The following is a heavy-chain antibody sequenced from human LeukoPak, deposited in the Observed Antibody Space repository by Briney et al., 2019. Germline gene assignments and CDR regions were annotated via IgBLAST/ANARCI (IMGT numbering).Heavy chain of an antibody. CDR2: MNPNSGNT. CDR3: ARRRGRSSDWFDP. V-gene: IGHV1-8*02. J-gene: IGHJ5*02. CDR1: GGTFSSYT. D-gene: IGHD1-1*01. Sequence: ASVKVSCKASGGTFSSYTINWVRQATGQGLEWMGWMNPNSGNTGYAQKFQGRVTMTRNTSISTAYMELSSLRSEDTAVYYCARRRGRSSDWFDPWGQGTLVTVSS.